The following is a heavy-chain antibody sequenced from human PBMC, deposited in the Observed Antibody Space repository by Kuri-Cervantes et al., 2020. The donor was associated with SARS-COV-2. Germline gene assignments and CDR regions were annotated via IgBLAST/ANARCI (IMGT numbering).Heavy chain of an antibody. J-gene: IGHJ1*01. D-gene: IGHD1-26*01. Sequence: SCKASGYTFSNYAIHWVRQAPGKGLEWVALISYDGSDKNYADSVKGRFTISRDNSKNTLYLQMNTLKTEGTAVFYCARDASYSGSYGSFQHWGQGTLVTVSS. CDR3: ARDASYSGSYGSFQH. V-gene: IGHV3-30*01. CDR2: ISYDGSDK. CDR1: GYTFSNYA.